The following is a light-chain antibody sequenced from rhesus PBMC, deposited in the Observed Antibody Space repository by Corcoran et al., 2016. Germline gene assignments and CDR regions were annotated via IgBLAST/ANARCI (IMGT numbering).Light chain of an antibody. V-gene: IGKV1-74*01. CDR2: KDS. Sequence: DIQMTQSPSSLSASVGDRVTITCRASENVNNYLNWYQQKPGKAPKLLINKDSTLQSGVPSRFSGSGSGTDYTFTISSLQPEDVATYYCQHGCGTPFTFGPGTKLDIK. CDR1: ENVNNY. J-gene: IGKJ3*01. CDR3: QHGCGTPFT.